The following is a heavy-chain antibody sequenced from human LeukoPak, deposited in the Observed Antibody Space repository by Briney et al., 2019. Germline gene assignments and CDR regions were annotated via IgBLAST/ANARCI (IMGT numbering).Heavy chain of an antibody. CDR1: GGSISSSSYY. CDR2: IYYSGST. D-gene: IGHD3-10*01. J-gene: IGHJ5*02. CDR3: ARDLGLYYYGSGPPGFDP. Sequence: PSETLSLTCTVSGGSISSSSYYWGWIRQPPGTGLEWIGSIYYSGSTYYNPSLKSRVTISVDTSKNQFSLKLSSVTAADTAVYYCARDLGLYYYGSGPPGFDPWGQGTLVTVSS. V-gene: IGHV4-39*02.